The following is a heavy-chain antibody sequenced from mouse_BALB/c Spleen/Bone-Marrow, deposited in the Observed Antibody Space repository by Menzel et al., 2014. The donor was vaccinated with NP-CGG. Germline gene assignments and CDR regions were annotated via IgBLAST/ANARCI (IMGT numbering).Heavy chain of an antibody. CDR2: INPDSSTI. CDR3: ARLGYYGTMDY. D-gene: IGHD1-1*01. Sequence: DVKLQESGGGLVQPGGSLKLSCAASGFDSSGYWMSWVRQAPGKGLEWIGEINPDSSTINYTPSLKDKFIISRDNAKNTLYLQMSKVRSEDTALYYCARLGYYGTMDYWGQGTSATVSS. CDR1: GFDSSGYW. J-gene: IGHJ4*01. V-gene: IGHV4-1*02.